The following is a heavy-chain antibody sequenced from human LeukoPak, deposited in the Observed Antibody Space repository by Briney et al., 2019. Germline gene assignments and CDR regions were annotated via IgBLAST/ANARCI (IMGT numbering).Heavy chain of an antibody. V-gene: IGHV4-59*08. CDR2: IYYSGSS. J-gene: IGHJ5*02. CDR3: ARRLRQNLFDP. CDR1: GVSISSDY. Sequence: SETLSLTCTVSGVSISSDYWSWIRLPPGKGLEWIGYIYYSGSSNYNPSLKSRVTMSVDMSKNQFSLKLTSVTAADTAAYYCARRLRQNLFDPWGQGTLVTVSS. D-gene: IGHD4-17*01.